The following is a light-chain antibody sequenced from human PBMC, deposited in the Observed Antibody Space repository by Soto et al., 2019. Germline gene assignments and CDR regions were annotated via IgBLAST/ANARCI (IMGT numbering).Light chain of an antibody. V-gene: IGLV2-8*01. CDR3: SSYSGSNNVV. CDR1: SSDVGGYNY. J-gene: IGLJ2*01. Sequence: QSALTQPPSASGSPGQSVTISCTGTSSDVGGYNYVSWYQQHPGKAPKLMIYEVSKRHSGVPDPFSGSKSGNTASLTVSGLQAEDEADYGCSSYSGSNNVVFGGGTKVTVL. CDR2: EVS.